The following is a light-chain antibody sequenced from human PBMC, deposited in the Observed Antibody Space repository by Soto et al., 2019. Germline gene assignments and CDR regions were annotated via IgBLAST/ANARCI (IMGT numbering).Light chain of an antibody. V-gene: IGKV1-9*01. CDR3: QQYNSYSSWT. J-gene: IGKJ1*01. CDR1: QGISNN. Sequence: DIQLTQSPSFLSASVGDRVTITCRASQGISNNLAWYQHNPGKPPKLLIYGASTLQSGVPSRFSGSGSGTEFTLTISSLQPDDFATYYCQQYNSYSSWTFGQGTKVEIK. CDR2: GAS.